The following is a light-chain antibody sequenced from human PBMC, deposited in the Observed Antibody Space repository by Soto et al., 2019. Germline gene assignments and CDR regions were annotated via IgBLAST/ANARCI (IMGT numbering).Light chain of an antibody. V-gene: IGKV2-28*01. Sequence: IVMTQSPLSLPVTPGEPASISCRSSQSLLHSNGYNYLDWYLQKPGQSPQLLIYLGSNRASGVPDRFSGSGSGTDFTLKISRVEAEDVGVYYCMQALQTPHFGGGTKVEIK. CDR3: MQALQTPH. CDR1: QSLLHSNGYNY. J-gene: IGKJ4*01. CDR2: LGS.